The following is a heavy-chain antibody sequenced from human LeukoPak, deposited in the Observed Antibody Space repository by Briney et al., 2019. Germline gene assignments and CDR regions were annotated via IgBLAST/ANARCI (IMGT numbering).Heavy chain of an antibody. CDR2: IIPILGIA. Sequence: ASVKVSCKASGYTFTGYYMHWVRQAPGQGLEWMGRIIPILGIANYAQKFQGRVTITADKSTSTAYMELSSLRSEDTAVYYCARDSQYYDILTGYSPPAFDIWGQGTMVTVSS. D-gene: IGHD3-9*01. V-gene: IGHV1-69*04. J-gene: IGHJ3*02. CDR1: GYTFTGYY. CDR3: ARDSQYYDILTGYSPPAFDI.